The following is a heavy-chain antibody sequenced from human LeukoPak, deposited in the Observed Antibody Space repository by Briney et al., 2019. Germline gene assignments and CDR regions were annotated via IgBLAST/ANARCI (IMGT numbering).Heavy chain of an antibody. Sequence: AGGSLRLSRAAAGLTVSSTYMGSVRQAPGEGLEWGSVIYSGGSTYYADSVKGRFTISRDNSKNTLSLQMNSLRAEHTAVYYCAIELPSAYFMDVWGKGTTVTVSS. CDR1: GLTVSSTY. CDR2: IYSGGST. CDR3: AIELPSAYFMDV. J-gene: IGHJ6*03. V-gene: IGHV3-53*01. D-gene: IGHD2-2*01.